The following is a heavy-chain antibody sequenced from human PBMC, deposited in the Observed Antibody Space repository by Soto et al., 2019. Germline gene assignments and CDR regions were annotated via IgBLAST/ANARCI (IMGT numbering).Heavy chain of an antibody. CDR1: GGYFSGYD. Sequence: SETLSVTCAVYGGYFSGYDWSWIRTPPGKGLEWIGEINHSGSTNYNPSLKSRVTISVDTSKNQFSLKLSSVTAADTAVYYCARRSVTSHMWYYYYYMDVWGKGTTVTVSS. CDR3: ARRSVTSHMWYYYYYMDV. CDR2: INHSGST. V-gene: IGHV4-34*01. D-gene: IGHD4-17*01. J-gene: IGHJ6*03.